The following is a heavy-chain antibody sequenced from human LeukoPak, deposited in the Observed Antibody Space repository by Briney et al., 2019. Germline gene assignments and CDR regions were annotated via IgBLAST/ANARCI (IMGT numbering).Heavy chain of an antibody. CDR3: ARSNLSFYYGDYSGALDY. CDR1: GFTFSDYY. CDR2: ISSRSSYI. D-gene: IGHD4-17*01. J-gene: IGHJ4*02. V-gene: IGHV3-11*06. Sequence: GGSLRLSCAASGFTFSDYYMSWIRQAPGKGLEWVSSISSRSSYIFYADSMKGRFTISRDNAKNSLSLQMNSLRAEDTAVYYCARSNLSFYYGDYSGALDYWGQGTLVTVSS.